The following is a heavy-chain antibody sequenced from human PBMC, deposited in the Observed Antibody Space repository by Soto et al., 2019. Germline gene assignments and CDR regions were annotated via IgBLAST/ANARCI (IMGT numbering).Heavy chain of an antibody. CDR1: GGSINDFY. D-gene: IGHD6-6*01. CDR3: ARVGGVAARTFDY. CDR2: IYYSGST. J-gene: IGHJ4*02. V-gene: IGHV4-59*01. Sequence: SETLSLTCTVSGGSINDFYWSWIRQPPGKGLEWIGYIYYSGSTDYNPSLKGRVTISVDTSKNQFSLRLRSVTAADTAVYYCARVGGVAARTFDYWGQGTLVTVSS.